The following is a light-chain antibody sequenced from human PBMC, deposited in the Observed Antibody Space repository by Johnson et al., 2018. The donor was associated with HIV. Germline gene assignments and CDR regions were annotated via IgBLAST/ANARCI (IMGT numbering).Light chain of an antibody. V-gene: IGLV1-51*01. J-gene: IGLJ1*01. CDR1: SSNIGNNY. Sequence: QLVLTHPPSVSAAPGQKVTISCSGSSSNIGNNYVSWYQQLPGTAPKLLIYDNNKRPSGIPDRFSGSKSGTSATLGITGLQTGDEADYYCGTWDSSLSAEVFGTGTKVTVL. CDR3: GTWDSSLSAEV. CDR2: DNN.